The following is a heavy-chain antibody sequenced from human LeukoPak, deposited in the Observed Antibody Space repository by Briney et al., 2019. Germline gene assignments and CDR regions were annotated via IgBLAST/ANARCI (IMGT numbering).Heavy chain of an antibody. V-gene: IGHV3-33*01. D-gene: IGHD6-6*01. J-gene: IGHJ4*02. CDR2: IWYDGSNK. CDR3: ARAGHILAARPLDY. Sequence: GGSLRLSCAASGFTFSSYGMHWVRQAPGKGLEWVAVIWYDGSNKYYADSVKGRFTISRDNSKNTLYLQMNSLRAEDTAVYYCARAGHILAARPLDYWGQGTLVTVSS. CDR1: GFTFSSYG.